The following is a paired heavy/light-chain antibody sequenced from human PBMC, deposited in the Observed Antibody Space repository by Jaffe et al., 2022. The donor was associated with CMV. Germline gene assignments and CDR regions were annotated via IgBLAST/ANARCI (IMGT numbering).Heavy chain of an antibody. D-gene: IGHD3-22*01. J-gene: IGHJ3*02. Sequence: EVQLVESGGALVQPGESLRLSCAASGFTFSSHWMTWVRQAPGKGLEWVANIKPDGSEGFYVDSVKGRFTISRDNAKNSLYLQMNSLRAEDTAVYYCARDPYASDSGDYYFGAFDIWGQGTMVTVAS. CDR2: IKPDGSEG. CDR1: GFTFSSHW. V-gene: IGHV3-7*01. CDR3: ARDPYASDSGDYYFGAFDI.
Light chain of an antibody. J-gene: IGKJ2*01. V-gene: IGKV2-30*01. CDR3: MQGRHWPYT. CDR2: KLS. CDR1: QSLVYSDGNTY. Sequence: DVVMTQSPLSLPVTLGQPASISCRSSQSLVYSDGNTYLNWFQQRPGQSPRRLIYKLSNRDSGVPDRFSGSGSGTDFTLKISRVEAEDVAVYFCMQGRHWPYTFGQGTKLEIK.